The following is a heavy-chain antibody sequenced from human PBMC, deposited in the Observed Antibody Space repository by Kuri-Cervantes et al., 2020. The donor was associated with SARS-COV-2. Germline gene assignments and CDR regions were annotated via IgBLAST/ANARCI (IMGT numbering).Heavy chain of an antibody. J-gene: IGHJ6*04. Sequence: GESLKISCTASGFIFSDYYMTWVRQPPGLGLEWVSVMYNGGATYYADSVKGRFTISRDTSKNTFYLQMTSLRSEDTAVYYCARSYFLDVWGKGTTVTVSS. CDR2: MYNGGAT. CDR1: GFIFSDYY. V-gene: IGHV3-66*02. CDR3: ARSYFLDV. D-gene: IGHD3-10*01.